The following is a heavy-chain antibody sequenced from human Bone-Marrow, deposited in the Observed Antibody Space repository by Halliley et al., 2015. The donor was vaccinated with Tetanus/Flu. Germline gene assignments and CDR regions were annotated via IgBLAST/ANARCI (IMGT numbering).Heavy chain of an antibody. V-gene: IGHV4-59*08. CDR3: ARRRGSGPLDY. J-gene: IGHJ4*02. Sequence: TLSLTCTVSGGSISSYYWSWIRQPPGKGLEWIGDINYSGGTNYRPSLKSRVTISVDTSKNQFSLRVNFVTAADTAVYYCARRRGSGPLDYWGQGILVAVSS. CDR1: GGSISSYY. CDR2: INYSGGT. D-gene: IGHD3-10*01.